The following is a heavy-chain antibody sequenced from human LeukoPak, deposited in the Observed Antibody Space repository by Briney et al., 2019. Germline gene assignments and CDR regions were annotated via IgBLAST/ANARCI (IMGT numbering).Heavy chain of an antibody. CDR3: ARGNPLWWGSQVDAFDI. CDR2: IYTSGNT. CDR1: GGSISSGSYY. Sequence: SQTLSLTCTVSGGSISSGSYYWSWIRQPAGKGLEWIGRIYTSGNTNYNPSLKSRVTISVDTSKNQFSLKLSSVTAADTAVYYCARGNPLWWGSQVDAFDIWGQGTMVTVSS. D-gene: IGHD2-21*01. J-gene: IGHJ3*02. V-gene: IGHV4-61*02.